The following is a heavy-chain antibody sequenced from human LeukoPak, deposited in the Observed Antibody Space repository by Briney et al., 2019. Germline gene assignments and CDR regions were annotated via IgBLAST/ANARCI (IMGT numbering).Heavy chain of an antibody. CDR3: ARSSPPTYYHFYYYMDV. CDR1: GYTFTGYY. Sequence: ASVKVSCKASGYTFTGYYMHWVRQAPGQGLEWMGWINPNSGGAKYAQNFQGRVIMTTYTSISTAYMELTSLRSDDTAVYYCARSSPPTYYHFYYYMDVWGKGSTVTVSS. V-gene: IGHV1-2*02. J-gene: IGHJ6*03. D-gene: IGHD6-13*01. CDR2: INPNSGGA.